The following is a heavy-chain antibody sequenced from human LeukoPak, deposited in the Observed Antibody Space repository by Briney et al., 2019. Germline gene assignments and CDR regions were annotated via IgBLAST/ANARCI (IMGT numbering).Heavy chain of an antibody. Sequence: GGSLRLSCEVSGFTSSRHWMSWVRQTPEKGLEWVANIKEDASEENYVDSVKGRFTISRDNAKNSLYLQMNSQRAEDTAVYYCAIAAGWELGYWGQGTLVTVSS. J-gene: IGHJ4*02. CDR1: GFTSSRHW. CDR2: IKEDASEE. V-gene: IGHV3-7*01. CDR3: AIAAGWELGY. D-gene: IGHD6-25*01.